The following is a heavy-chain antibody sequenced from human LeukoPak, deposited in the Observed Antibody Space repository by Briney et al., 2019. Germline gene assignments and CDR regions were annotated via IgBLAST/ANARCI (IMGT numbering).Heavy chain of an antibody. J-gene: IGHJ4*02. CDR1: GFTVSSNY. V-gene: IGHV3-53*01. D-gene: IGHD1-26*01. Sequence: AGGSLRLSCAASGFTVSSNYMSWVRQAPGKGLEWVSVIYSGGNTYYADSVTGRFTISRDNSKNTLYLQMNSLRAEDTAVYYCARVGEGAAKDWGQGTLVTVSS. CDR2: IYSGGNT. CDR3: ARVGEGAAKD.